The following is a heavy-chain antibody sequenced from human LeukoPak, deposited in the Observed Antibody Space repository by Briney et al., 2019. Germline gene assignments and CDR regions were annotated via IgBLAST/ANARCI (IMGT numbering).Heavy chain of an antibody. CDR2: IKSKTYGETT. J-gene: IGHJ6*02. CDR3: TTPIEIDYTSDSVYFYYGMDV. CDR1: GFTFSNAW. D-gene: IGHD3-3*01. V-gene: IGHV3-15*01. Sequence: GGSLRLSCAASGFTFSNAWMSWVRQAPGKGLEWVGLIKSKTYGETTEYAAPVKGRFTISRDDSKNTLYLQMNSLKPEDTAVYYCTTPIEIDYTSDSVYFYYGMDVWGQGTTVTVSS.